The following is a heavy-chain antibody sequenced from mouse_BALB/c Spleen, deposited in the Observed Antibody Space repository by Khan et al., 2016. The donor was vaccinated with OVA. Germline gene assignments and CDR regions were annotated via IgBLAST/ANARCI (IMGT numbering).Heavy chain of an antibody. CDR1: GFSLSRYN. CDR2: IWGGGTT. V-gene: IGHV2-6-4*01. CDR3: ARDYDRYEGYYAMDY. Sequence: QVQLKESGPGLVAPSQSLSITCTVSGFSLSRYNIHWVRQPPGKGLEWLGMIWGGGTTDYNSTLKSRLSISKDNSQSPVFLAMNSLQTEDTAMYYCARDYDRYEGYYAMDYWGQGTSVTVSS. D-gene: IGHD2-14*01. J-gene: IGHJ4*01.